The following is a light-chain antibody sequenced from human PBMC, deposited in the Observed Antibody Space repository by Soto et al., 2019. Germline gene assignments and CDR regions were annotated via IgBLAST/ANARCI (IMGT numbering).Light chain of an antibody. V-gene: IGKV3D-11*02. Sequence: TVLTQSPATLSLSPGERATLSCRASQSVDTYLAWYQQKSGRAPRLLIYDVSKRATGIPPRFSGSGAGTDFTLTISSLEPEDSATYYCQQRRSSLTFGGGTKVDLK. CDR1: QSVDTY. J-gene: IGKJ4*01. CDR2: DVS. CDR3: QQRRSSLT.